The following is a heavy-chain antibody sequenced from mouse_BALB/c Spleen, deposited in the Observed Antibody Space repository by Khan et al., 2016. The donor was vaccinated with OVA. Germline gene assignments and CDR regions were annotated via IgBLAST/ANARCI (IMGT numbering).Heavy chain of an antibody. CDR1: GFSLTHYG. CDR2: IWSGGST. D-gene: IGHD2-4*01. Sequence: VQLVESGPGLVQPSQSLSITCTVSGFSLTHYGVHWVRQSPGKGLEWLGVIWSGGSTDYNAAFTSRLNISKDNSKNQAFFKMNSLQANDTAIYYCARNYDYDEGLAYWGQGTLVTVSA. V-gene: IGHV2-2*02. J-gene: IGHJ3*01. CDR3: ARNYDYDEGLAY.